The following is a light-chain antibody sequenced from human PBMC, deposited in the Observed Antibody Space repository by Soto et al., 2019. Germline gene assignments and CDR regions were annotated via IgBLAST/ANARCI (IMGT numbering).Light chain of an antibody. J-gene: IGLJ1*01. CDR2: DVS. CDR3: SSYTSSSTYV. V-gene: IGLV2-14*01. CDR1: SSDVGGYNY. Sequence: QSALTQPASGSGAAGQSIAISCTGTSSDVGGYNYVSWYQQHPGKAPKLMVYDVSNRPSGVSNRFSGSKSGNTASLTISGLQAEDEADYYCSSYTSSSTYVFGTGTKVTVL.